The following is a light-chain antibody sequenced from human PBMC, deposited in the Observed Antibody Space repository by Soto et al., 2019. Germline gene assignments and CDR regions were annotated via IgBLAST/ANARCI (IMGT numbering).Light chain of an antibody. CDR1: QDISSY. Sequence: DIQLTQSPSFLSASVGDRVIITCRASQDISSYLAWYQQRPGKGPRFLTHAASTLQSGIPSRFSAAGSGTTFTLTITRLQPEDFATYYCQQLNRFPRTFGQATKVEV. V-gene: IGKV1-9*01. CDR3: QQLNRFPRT. J-gene: IGKJ1*01. CDR2: AAS.